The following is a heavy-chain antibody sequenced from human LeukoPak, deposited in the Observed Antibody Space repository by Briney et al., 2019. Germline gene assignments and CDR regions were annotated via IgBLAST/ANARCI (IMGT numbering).Heavy chain of an antibody. Sequence: GSSVKVSCKASGGTFSSYAISWVRQAPGQGLEWMGGIIPIFGTANYAQKFQGRVTITTDESTSTAYIELSSLRSEDTAVYYCARDLVTGGLYFYYYMDVWGKGTTVTVSS. D-gene: IGHD2-21*02. CDR3: ARDLVTGGLYFYYYMDV. V-gene: IGHV1-69*05. J-gene: IGHJ6*03. CDR1: GGTFSSYA. CDR2: IIPIFGTA.